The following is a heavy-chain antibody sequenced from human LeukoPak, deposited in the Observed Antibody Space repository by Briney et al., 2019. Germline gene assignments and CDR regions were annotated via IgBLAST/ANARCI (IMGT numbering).Heavy chain of an antibody. CDR2: IYYSGST. CDR3: AGHAVVAFGFDP. J-gene: IGHJ5*02. CDR1: GGSISSSSYY. Sequence: PSETLSLTCTVSGGSISSSSYYWGWIRQPPGKGLEWIGSIYYSGSTYYNPSLKSRVTISVDTSKNQFSLKLSSVTAADTAVYYCAGHAVVAFGFDPWGQGTLVTVSS. D-gene: IGHD2-15*01. V-gene: IGHV4-39*01.